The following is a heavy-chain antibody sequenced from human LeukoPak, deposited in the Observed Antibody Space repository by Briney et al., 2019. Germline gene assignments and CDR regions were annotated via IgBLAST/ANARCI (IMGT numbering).Heavy chain of an antibody. CDR1: GFTFSSYA. D-gene: IGHD6-13*01. V-gene: IGHV3-23*01. CDR2: ISGSGGSP. J-gene: IGHJ5*02. CDR3: AKDYTSSWYSRPGFDP. Sequence: GGSLRLSCAASGFTFSSYAMSWVRQAPGKGLEWVSTISGSGGSPYYADSVKGRFTISRDNSKNTLYLQMNSLRAEDTAVYYCAKDYTSSWYSRPGFDPWGQGTLVTVSS.